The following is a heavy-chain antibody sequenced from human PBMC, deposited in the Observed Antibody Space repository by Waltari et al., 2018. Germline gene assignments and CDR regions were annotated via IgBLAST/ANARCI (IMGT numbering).Heavy chain of an antibody. D-gene: IGHD2-21*01. J-gene: IGHJ4*02. CDR1: GYTLTSYA. V-gene: IGHV1-3*01. CDR3: ARVNGIHIVVVIGAFVY. Sequence: QVQLVQSGAEVKKPGASVKVSCQASGYTLTSYAMHWVRQAPGQRLEWMGWINAGNGNTKYSQKFQGRVTITRDTSASTAYMELSSLRSEDTAVYYCARVNGIHIVVVIGAFVYWGQGTLVTVSS. CDR2: INAGNGNT.